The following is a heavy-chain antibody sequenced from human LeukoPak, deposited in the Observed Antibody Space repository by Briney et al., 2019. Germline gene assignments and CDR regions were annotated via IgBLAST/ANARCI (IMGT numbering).Heavy chain of an antibody. CDR1: RGSISGYS. J-gene: IGHJ4*02. CDR3: ARALTMVRGVMGY. V-gene: IGHV4-59*01. Sequence: PSETLSLTCTVSRGSISGYSWSWIRQSPGGGLEWIGYIYYSGDTAYNPSLRSRVTMSVDTSKNQFSLQLRSMTTADTAVYYCARALTMVRGVMGYWGQGTLVTVSS. CDR2: IYYSGDT. D-gene: IGHD3-10*01.